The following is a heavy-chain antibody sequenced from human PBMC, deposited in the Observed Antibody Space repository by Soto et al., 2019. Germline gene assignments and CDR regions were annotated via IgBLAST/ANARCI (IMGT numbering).Heavy chain of an antibody. CDR3: ARELFQFGHRVGTFDI. J-gene: IGHJ3*02. V-gene: IGHV4-59*01. CDR1: WGSISSFS. D-gene: IGHD3-16*01. Sequence: PSETVSRTCSVSWGSISSFSWGWIRQLAWKRLEWIAYTDKSGITKYNHSLGSPVTTSIDKSTNPFSLRLCSVTAADTAVYYCARELFQFGHRVGTFDIGGKGTLVT. CDR2: TDKSGIT.